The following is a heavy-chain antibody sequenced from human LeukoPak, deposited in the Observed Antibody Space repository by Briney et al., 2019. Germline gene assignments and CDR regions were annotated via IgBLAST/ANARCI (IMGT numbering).Heavy chain of an antibody. J-gene: IGHJ4*02. D-gene: IGHD3-10*01. Sequence: ASVKVSCKASGYTFTGYYIHWVRQAPGRGLEWMGLINPNSGGTNYAQKFQGRVTMTRDTSIRTAYMELSRLRSDDTAMCYCARYYIEGRCFDYWGQGTLVTVSS. V-gene: IGHV1-2*02. CDR3: ARYYIEGRCFDY. CDR1: GYTFTGYY. CDR2: INPNSGGT.